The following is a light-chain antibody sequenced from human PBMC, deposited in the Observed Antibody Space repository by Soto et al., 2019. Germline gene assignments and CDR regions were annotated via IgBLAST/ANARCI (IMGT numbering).Light chain of an antibody. CDR2: NND. J-gene: IGLJ1*01. V-gene: IGLV1-44*01. CDR3: ASWDDSLYGRV. CDR1: SSNIGANT. Sequence: QSVLTQPPSASGTPGQRVTISCSGSSSNIGANTVNWYQQLPGTAPKLLISNNDQRPSVVPDRFSGANSGTSAALATRGRQSEDYADYYWASWDDSLYGRVFGSGTKRTVL.